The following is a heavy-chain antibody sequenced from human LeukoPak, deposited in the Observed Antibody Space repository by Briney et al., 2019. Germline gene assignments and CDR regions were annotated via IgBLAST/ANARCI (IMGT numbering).Heavy chain of an antibody. D-gene: IGHD5-18*01. Sequence: PGGSLRLSCVTSGFPFSTYSMNWVRQAPGKGLEWVAVISYDGSNKYYADSVKGRFTISRDNSKNTLYLQMNSLRAEDTAVYYCAKEGHPPRDSIQLWFVDYWGQGTLVTVSS. CDR3: AKEGHPPRDSIQLWFVDY. CDR2: ISYDGSNK. V-gene: IGHV3-30*18. J-gene: IGHJ4*02. CDR1: GFPFSTYS.